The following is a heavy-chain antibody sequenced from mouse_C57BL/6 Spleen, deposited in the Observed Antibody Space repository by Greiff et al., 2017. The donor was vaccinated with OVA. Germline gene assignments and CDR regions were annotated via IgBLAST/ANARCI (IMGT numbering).Heavy chain of an antibody. J-gene: IGHJ3*01. CDR3: AVIDSSGYTY. CDR1: GFTFSDYY. CDR2: ISNGGGST. D-gene: IGHD3-2*02. V-gene: IGHV5-12*01. Sequence: EVQLVESGGGLVQPGGSLKLSCAASGFTFSDYYMYWVRQTPEKRLEWVAYISNGGGSTYYPDTVKGRFTISRDNAKNTLYLQMSRLKSEDTAMYYCAVIDSSGYTYWGQGTLVTVSA.